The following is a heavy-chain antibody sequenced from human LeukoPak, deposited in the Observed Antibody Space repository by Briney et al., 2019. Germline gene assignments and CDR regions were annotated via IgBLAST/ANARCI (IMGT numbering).Heavy chain of an antibody. Sequence: RRSLRLSSAASGFNFSSFWMHWVRQVPGKGLIWVSRINSGGSTTTYADSVKGRFTVSTADAKNTLFLPITSLGAEDTAVYSCARDDFWSDSAARPIYYYGSRYIDSWGQATLVTLSS. D-gene: IGHD3-3*01. CDR1: GFNFSSFW. CDR3: ARDDFWSDSAARPIYYYGSRYIDS. V-gene: IGHV3-74*01. CDR2: INSGGSTT. J-gene: IGHJ4*02.